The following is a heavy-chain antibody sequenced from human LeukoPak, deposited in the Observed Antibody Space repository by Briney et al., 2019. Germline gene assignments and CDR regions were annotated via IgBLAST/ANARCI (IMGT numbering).Heavy chain of an antibody. CDR3: GRDPDYGDPY. J-gene: IGHJ4*02. V-gene: IGHV3-11*01. Sequence: GWSVRLPCSASGFSFSDSYMSWFRLSPEKGLEWIAYITSSGTTTEYADSVKGRFTISRVNAKNSLYLQMNSLRPEDTAVYYCGRDPDYGDPYWGQGTLVTDSS. CDR2: ITSSGTTT. D-gene: IGHD4/OR15-4a*01. CDR1: GFSFSDSY.